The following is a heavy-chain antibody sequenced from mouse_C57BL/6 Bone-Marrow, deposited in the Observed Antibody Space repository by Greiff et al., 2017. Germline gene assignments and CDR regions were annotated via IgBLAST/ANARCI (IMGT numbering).Heavy chain of an antibody. Sequence: EVQVVESGGGLVQPGGSMKLSCVASGFTFSNYWMNWVRQSPEKGLEWVAQIRLKSDNYATNYAETVKGRFTISRDDSTSSVYLQMNNLRAEDTGIYYCTGARLLRDFDYWGQGTTLTVSS. J-gene: IGHJ2*01. CDR3: TGARLLRDFDY. CDR1: GFTFSNYW. CDR2: IRLKSDNYAT. D-gene: IGHD2-3*01. V-gene: IGHV6-3*01.